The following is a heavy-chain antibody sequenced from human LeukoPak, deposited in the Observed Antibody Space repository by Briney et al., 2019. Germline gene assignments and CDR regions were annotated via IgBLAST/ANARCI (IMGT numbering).Heavy chain of an antibody. J-gene: IGHJ4*02. CDR3: ARPAVAGTHVFDY. CDR1: GYSISSGYY. V-gene: IGHV4-38-2*01. CDR2: IYHSGST. D-gene: IGHD6-19*01. Sequence: PSETLSLTCAVSGYSISSGYYWGWIRQPPGKGPEWIGSIYHSGSTYYNPSLKSRVTISVDTSKNQFSLKLSSVTAADTAVYYCARPAVAGTHVFDYWGQGTLVTVSS.